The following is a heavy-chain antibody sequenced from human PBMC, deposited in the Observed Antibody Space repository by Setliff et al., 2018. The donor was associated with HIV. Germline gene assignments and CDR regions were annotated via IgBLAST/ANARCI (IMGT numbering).Heavy chain of an antibody. CDR1: GFTVSSYY. CDR3: ARLRPYNSALDY. Sequence: PGGSLRLSCAASGFTVSSYYMSWVRQAPGKGLEWVSTIYSDGNTYHADSVKGRFTLSRDNSENALFLQMNSLRPEDTAVYYGARLRPYNSALDYWGQGTLVTVSS. J-gene: IGHJ4*02. D-gene: IGHD3-10*01. V-gene: IGHV3-66*02. CDR2: IYSDGNT.